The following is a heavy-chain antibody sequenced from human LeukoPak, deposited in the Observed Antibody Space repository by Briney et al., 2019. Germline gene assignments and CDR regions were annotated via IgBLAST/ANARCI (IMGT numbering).Heavy chain of an antibody. CDR1: GYTFTIYY. J-gene: IGHJ6*02. D-gene: IGHD6-19*01. Sequence: GASVNVSCKASGYTFTIYYMHWVRQAPGQGLEWMGIINPSGGSTSYEQKFQGRVTMTRDTSTSTVYMELSSLRSEDTAVYYCASTRPGYSSGWLYYYGMDVWGQGTTVTVSS. V-gene: IGHV1-46*01. CDR2: INPSGGST. CDR3: ASTRPGYSSGWLYYYGMDV.